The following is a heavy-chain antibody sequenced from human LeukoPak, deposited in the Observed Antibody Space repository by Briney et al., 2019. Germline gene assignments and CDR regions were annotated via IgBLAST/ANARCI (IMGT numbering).Heavy chain of an antibody. V-gene: IGHV1-2*02. CDR2: IDPNSGGT. CDR1: GYTFTGYY. D-gene: IGHD2-15*01. Sequence: ASVKVSCKASGYTFTGYYMHWVRQAPGQGLEWMGWIDPNSGGTNYAEKSQGRVTMTRDTSISTAYMELSRLRSDDTAVYYCARARERGVALKWGQGTLVTVSS. J-gene: IGHJ4*02. CDR3: ARARERGVALK.